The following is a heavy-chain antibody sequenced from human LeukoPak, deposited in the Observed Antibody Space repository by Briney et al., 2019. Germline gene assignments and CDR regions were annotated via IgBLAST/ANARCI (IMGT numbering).Heavy chain of an antibody. CDR1: GYTFTSYA. V-gene: IGHV1-3*01. CDR2: INAGNGNT. CDR3: ARAFIAVAGTGMDV. J-gene: IGHJ6*02. Sequence: GASVKVSCKASGYTFTSYAMHWVRQAPGQRLEWMGWINAGNGNTKYSQKFQGRVTITRDTSASTAYMELSSLRSEDTAVYYCARAFIAVAGTGMDVWGQGTTVTVSS. D-gene: IGHD6-19*01.